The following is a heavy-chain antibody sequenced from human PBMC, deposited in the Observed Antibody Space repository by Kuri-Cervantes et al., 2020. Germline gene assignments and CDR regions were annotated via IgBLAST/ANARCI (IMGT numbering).Heavy chain of an antibody. D-gene: IGHD3-16*01. J-gene: IGHJ6*02. CDR3: ARGGEWAYYYYYGMDV. CDR2: ISWNSGSI. CDR1: GFTFDDYA. Sequence: GGSLRLSCAASGFTFDDYAMHWVRQAPGKGLEWVSGISWNSGSIGYADSVKGRFTISRDNAKNSLYLQMNSLRDEDTAVYYCARGGEWAYYYYYGMDVWGQGTTVTVSS. V-gene: IGHV3-9*01.